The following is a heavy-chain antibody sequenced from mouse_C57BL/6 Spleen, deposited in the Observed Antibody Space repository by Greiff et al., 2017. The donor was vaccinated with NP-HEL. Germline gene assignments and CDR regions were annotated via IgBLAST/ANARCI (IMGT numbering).Heavy chain of an antibody. CDR2: IYPGDGDT. D-gene: IGHD1-1*01. CDR3: ARALYYGSSSDY. V-gene: IGHV1-82*01. Sequence: VQLQQSGPELVKPGASVKISCKASGYAFSSSWMNWVKQRPGKGLEWIGRIYPGDGDTNYNGKLKGKATLTADKSSSTAYMQLSSLTSEDSAVYFCARALYYGSSSDYWGQGTTLTVSS. J-gene: IGHJ2*01. CDR1: GYAFSSSW.